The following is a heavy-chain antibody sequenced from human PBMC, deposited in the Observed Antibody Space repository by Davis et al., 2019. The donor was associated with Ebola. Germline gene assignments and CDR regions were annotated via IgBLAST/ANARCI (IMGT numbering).Heavy chain of an antibody. V-gene: IGHV3-49*04. CDR1: GFTFSSYA. CDR3: SRDLKQPRPSYYYGMDV. CDR2: IRSKGYGGKT. D-gene: IGHD6-6*01. J-gene: IGHJ6*02. Sequence: GESLKISCAASGFTFSSYAMHWVRQAPGKGLEWIGFIRSKGYGGKTEYAASVKGRFTISRDDFTSVAYLQMNSLKIEDTAVYYCSRDLKQPRPSYYYGMDVWGLGTMVTVFS.